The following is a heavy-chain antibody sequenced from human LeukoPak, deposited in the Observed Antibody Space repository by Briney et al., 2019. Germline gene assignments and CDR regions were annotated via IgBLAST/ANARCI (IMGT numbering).Heavy chain of an antibody. J-gene: IGHJ5*02. D-gene: IGHD2-15*01. CDR2: IYYSGNT. CDR1: GGSISDYY. V-gene: IGHV4-59*01. CDR3: ARDKWSGGGLSQFDP. Sequence: SETLSLTCTVSGGSISDYYWSWIRQPPGKGLEWIAYIYYSGNTNVNPSLKSRVTVSVDTSKNQFSLKLTSVTAADTAVYYCARDKWSGGGLSQFDPWGQGTLVTVSS.